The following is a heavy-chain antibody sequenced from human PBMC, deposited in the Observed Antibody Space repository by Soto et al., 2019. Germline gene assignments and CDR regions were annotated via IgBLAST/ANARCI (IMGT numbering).Heavy chain of an antibody. CDR1: GFTFSSYA. V-gene: IGHV3-23*01. CDR2: LSGSGVST. J-gene: IGHJ4*02. D-gene: IGHD3-16*01. Sequence: PGGSLRLSCAASGFTFSSYAMSWVRQAPGKGLEWVSALSGSGVSTYYADSVKGRFTISRDNSKHTLYLQMNSLRAEDTAVHYYAKEGEFRSGSGNSDYWGQATLVTVCS. CDR3: AKEGEFRSGSGNSDY.